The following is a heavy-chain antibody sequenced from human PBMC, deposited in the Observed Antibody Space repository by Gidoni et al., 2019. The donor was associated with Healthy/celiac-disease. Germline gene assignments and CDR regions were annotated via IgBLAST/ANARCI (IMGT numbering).Heavy chain of an antibody. CDR1: GFTSSSYE. D-gene: IGHD3-10*01. V-gene: IGHV3-48*03. J-gene: IGHJ5*02. CDR3: ASRLWFGELPPDLPP. CDR2: ISSSGSTI. Sequence: EVQLVESGGGLVQPGGSLRLSCAASGFTSSSYEMNWVRQAPGKGMEWVSYISSSGSTIYYADSVKGRFTISRDNAKNSLYLQMNSLRAEDTAVYYCASRLWFGELPPDLPPWGQGTLVTVSS.